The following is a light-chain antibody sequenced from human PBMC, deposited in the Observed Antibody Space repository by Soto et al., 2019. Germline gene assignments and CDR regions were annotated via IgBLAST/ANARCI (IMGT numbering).Light chain of an antibody. V-gene: IGKV1-16*02. CDR2: AAS. J-gene: IGKJ4*01. CDR1: QGINDF. CDR3: QQYHSYPVT. Sequence: DIQMTQSPSSLSASVGDTVTITCRASQGINDFFAWFQQKPGKAPKSLISAASSLQSGVPSKFSGSGSDRYFTLTIRSLQPEDSATSSPQQYHSYPVTFGGGTQVEIK.